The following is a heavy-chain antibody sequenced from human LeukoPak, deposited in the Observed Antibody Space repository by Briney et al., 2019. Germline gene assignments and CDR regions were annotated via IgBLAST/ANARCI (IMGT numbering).Heavy chain of an antibody. CDR1: EFPVSSNY. Sequence: HPGGSLRLSCAASEFPVSSNYMSWVRQAPGKGLEWVAVISSDGNFKYYADSAKGRFTISRDNSKNTLYVEMNSLRAEDTAVYYCAREGGDCTKGVCQPFFDNWGQGTLVTVSS. CDR2: ISSDGNFK. V-gene: IGHV3-30-3*01. D-gene: IGHD2-8*01. J-gene: IGHJ4*02. CDR3: AREGGDCTKGVCQPFFDN.